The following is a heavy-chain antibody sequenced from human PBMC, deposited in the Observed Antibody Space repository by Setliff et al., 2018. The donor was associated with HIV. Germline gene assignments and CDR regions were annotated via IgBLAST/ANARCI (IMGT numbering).Heavy chain of an antibody. CDR2: VIPSFATA. CDR1: GGTFKNLA. Sequence: SVKGSCKASGGTFKNLAISWVRQAPGQGLEWMGGVIPSFATANYAQKFQGRITITGDELTSTVYMDLHSLQSEDSAVYYCANPHDGGAFDVWGQGTAVPVSS. J-gene: IGHJ6*02. D-gene: IGHD3-16*01. CDR3: ANPHDGGAFDV. V-gene: IGHV1-69*13.